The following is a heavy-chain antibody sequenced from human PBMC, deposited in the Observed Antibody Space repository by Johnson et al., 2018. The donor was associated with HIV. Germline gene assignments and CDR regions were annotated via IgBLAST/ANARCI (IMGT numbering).Heavy chain of an antibody. CDR2: IRSKGNSYAT. CDR1: DSMFSSYG. J-gene: IGHJ3*02. Sequence: VQLVESGGGVVQPGGSLRLSCAASDSMFSSYGIHWVRQAPGKGLEWVGLIRSKGNSYATAYAASVKGRFTISRDNSKNTLYLQMNSLRAEDTAVYYCATLGGTVTTRAIAQPHDAFDIWGQGTMVIVSS. D-gene: IGHD4-17*01. V-gene: IGHV3-73*01. CDR3: ATLGGTVTTRAIAQPHDAFDI.